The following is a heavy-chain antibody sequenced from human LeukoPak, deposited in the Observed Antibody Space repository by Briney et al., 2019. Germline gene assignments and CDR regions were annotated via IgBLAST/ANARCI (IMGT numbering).Heavy chain of an antibody. Sequence: GGSLRLSCAASGFTFSSYAMHWVRQAPGKGLEWVAVISYDGSNKYYADSVKGRFTISRDNSKNTLYLQMNSLRAEDTAVYYCARSGVVVAATPELSLPFDYWGQGTLVTVSS. V-gene: IGHV3-30-3*01. J-gene: IGHJ4*02. CDR1: GFTFSSYA. D-gene: IGHD2-15*01. CDR3: ARSGVVVAATPELSLPFDY. CDR2: ISYDGSNK.